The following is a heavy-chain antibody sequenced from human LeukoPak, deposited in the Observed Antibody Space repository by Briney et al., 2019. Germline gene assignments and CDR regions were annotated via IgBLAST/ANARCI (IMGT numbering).Heavy chain of an antibody. J-gene: IGHJ2*01. D-gene: IGHD2-21*02. CDR1: GGSFSGYY. CDR2: INHSGST. V-gene: IGHV4-34*01. Sequence: SETLSLTCAVYGGSFSGYYWSWIRQPPGKGLEWIGEINHSGSTNYNPSLKSRVTISVDTSKNQFSLKLSSVTAADTAVYYCARMVVTAIKSQMYFDLWGRGTLVTVSS. CDR3: ARMVVTAIKSQMYFDL.